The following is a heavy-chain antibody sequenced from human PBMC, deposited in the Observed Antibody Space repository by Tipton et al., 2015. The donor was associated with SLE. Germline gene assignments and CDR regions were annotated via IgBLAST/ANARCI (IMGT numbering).Heavy chain of an antibody. Sequence: TLSLTCTVSGGSISSYYWSWIRQPPGKGLEWIGYIYYSGSTNYNPSLKSRVTISVDTSKNQFSLKLSSVTAADTAVYYCARGGAVAAYYYYGMGVWGQGSTVTVSS. J-gene: IGHJ6*02. CDR3: ARGGAVAAYYYYGMGV. CDR1: GGSISSYY. D-gene: IGHD6-19*01. V-gene: IGHV4-59*07. CDR2: IYYSGST.